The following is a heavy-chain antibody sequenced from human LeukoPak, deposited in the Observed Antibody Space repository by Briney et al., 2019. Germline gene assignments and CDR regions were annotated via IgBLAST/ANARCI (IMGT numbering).Heavy chain of an antibody. J-gene: IGHJ3*02. Sequence: GGSLRLSCAASGFTFSSDWMSWVRQAPGKGLEWVANIKQDGSEKYYVDSVKGRFTISRDNAKNSLYLQMNSLRAEDTAVYYCARVRNGLGAFDIWGQGTMVTVSS. CDR2: IKQDGSEK. CDR3: ARVRNGLGAFDI. CDR1: GFTFSSDW. V-gene: IGHV3-7*01. D-gene: IGHD3-16*01.